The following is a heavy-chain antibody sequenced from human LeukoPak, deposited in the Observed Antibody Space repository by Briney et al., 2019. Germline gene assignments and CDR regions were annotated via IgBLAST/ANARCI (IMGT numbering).Heavy chain of an antibody. CDR2: INHSGST. J-gene: IGHJ4*02. Sequence: SETLSLTCAVYGGSFSGYYWSWIRQPPGKELEWIGEINHSGSTNYNPSLKSRVTISVDTSKNQFSLKLSSVTAADTAVYYCARGRYSSGWSLHFDYWGQGTLVTVSS. CDR3: ARGRYSSGWSLHFDY. D-gene: IGHD6-19*01. V-gene: IGHV4-34*01. CDR1: GGSFSGYY.